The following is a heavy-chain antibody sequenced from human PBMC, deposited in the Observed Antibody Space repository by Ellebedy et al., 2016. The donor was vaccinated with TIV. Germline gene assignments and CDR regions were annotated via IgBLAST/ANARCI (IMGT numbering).Heavy chain of an antibody. Sequence: GESLKISCAASGFIFSDHYMDWVRQAPGKGLEWVANIKPDGSAKTYAESVKGRFTISRDNAKNSLYLQMNSLRAEDTAVYYCARAHAYCGGDCYPKSNAMDVWGQGTTVTVSS. V-gene: IGHV3-7*01. CDR1: GFIFSDHY. J-gene: IGHJ6*02. D-gene: IGHD2-21*02. CDR3: ARAHAYCGGDCYPKSNAMDV. CDR2: IKPDGSAK.